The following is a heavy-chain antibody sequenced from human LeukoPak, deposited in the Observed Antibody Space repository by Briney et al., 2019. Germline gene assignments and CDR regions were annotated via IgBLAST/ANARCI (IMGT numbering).Heavy chain of an antibody. Sequence: GASVKVSCKASGYTFTSYGISWVRQAPGQGLEWMGWISAYNGNTNYAQKLQGRVTMTEDTSTDTAYMELSSLRSEDTAVYYCATFRGGFLGAVFDPWGQGTLVTVSS. CDR3: ATFRGGFLGAVFDP. J-gene: IGHJ5*02. CDR1: GYTFTSYG. D-gene: IGHD3-3*01. CDR2: ISAYNGNT. V-gene: IGHV1-18*01.